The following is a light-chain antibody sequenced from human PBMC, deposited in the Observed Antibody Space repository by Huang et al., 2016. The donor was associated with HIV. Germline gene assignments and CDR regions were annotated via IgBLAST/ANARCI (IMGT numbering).Light chain of an antibody. CDR2: GAS. CDR3: QQYGTTPIT. V-gene: IGKV3-20*01. CDR1: QSVISTY. Sequence: EIVLTQSPGTLSLSSGERATLSCRASQSVISTYLGWYQKKPGQAPRLLIYGASSRATGIPDRFSGSGSGTDFTLTISRLEPEDFAVYYCQQYGTTPITFGQGTRLEIK. J-gene: IGKJ5*01.